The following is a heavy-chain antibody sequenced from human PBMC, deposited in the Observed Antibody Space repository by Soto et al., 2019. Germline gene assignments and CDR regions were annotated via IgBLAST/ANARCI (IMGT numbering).Heavy chain of an antibody. J-gene: IGHJ4*02. CDR1: GGSISSSSYY. V-gene: IGHV4-39*01. Sequence: SETLSLTCTVSGGSISSSSYYWGWIRQPPGKGLEWIGSIYYSGSTYYNPSLKSRVTISADTSKNQFSLKLSSVTAADTAVYYCARRSGWYRGYYFDYWGQGTLVTVSS. CDR3: ARRSGWYRGYYFDY. CDR2: IYYSGST. D-gene: IGHD6-13*01.